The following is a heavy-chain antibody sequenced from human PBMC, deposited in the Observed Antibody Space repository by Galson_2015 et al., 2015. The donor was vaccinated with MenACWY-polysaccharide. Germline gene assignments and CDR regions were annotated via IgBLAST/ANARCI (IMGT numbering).Heavy chain of an antibody. CDR1: GYSISSGYY. J-gene: IGHJ4*02. Sequence: LSLTCAVSGYSISSGYYWGWIRQPPGKGLEWIGSIYHSGSTYYNPSLKSRVTISVDTSKNQFSRKLGSATAADTAVYYCARVEKYSGSYYILHWGQGTLVTVSS. D-gene: IGHD1-26*01. CDR3: ARVEKYSGSYYILH. CDR2: IYHSGST. V-gene: IGHV4-38-2*01.